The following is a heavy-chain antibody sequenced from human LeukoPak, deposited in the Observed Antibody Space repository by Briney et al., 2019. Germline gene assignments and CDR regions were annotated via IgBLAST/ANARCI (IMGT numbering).Heavy chain of an antibody. Sequence: SVKVSCKASGGTFSSYAISWVRQAPGQGLEWMGGIIPIFGTANYAQKFQGRVTITTDESTSTAYMELSSLRSEDTAVYYCAREATTGYAFDIWGQGTMVTVSS. J-gene: IGHJ3*02. CDR2: IIPIFGTA. CDR1: GGTFSSYA. D-gene: IGHD1-26*01. CDR3: AREATTGYAFDI. V-gene: IGHV1-69*05.